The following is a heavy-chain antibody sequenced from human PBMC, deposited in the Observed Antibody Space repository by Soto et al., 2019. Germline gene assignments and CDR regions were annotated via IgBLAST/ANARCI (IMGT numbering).Heavy chain of an antibody. Sequence: QVQLVQSGAEVKKPGSSVKVSCKASGGTFSSYAISWVRQAPGQGLEWMGGIIPIFGTANYAQKFQGRVTITAHESTSTAYMELTSLRSEDTAVYYCASLIFGDRRWYFDYWGQGTLVTVSS. CDR1: GGTFSSYA. D-gene: IGHD3-10*01. V-gene: IGHV1-69*12. CDR3: ASLIFGDRRWYFDY. J-gene: IGHJ4*02. CDR2: IIPIFGTA.